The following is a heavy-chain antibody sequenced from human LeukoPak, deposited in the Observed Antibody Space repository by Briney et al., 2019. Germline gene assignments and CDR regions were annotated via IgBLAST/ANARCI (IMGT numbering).Heavy chain of an antibody. J-gene: IGHJ4*02. CDR2: ISYGGSNK. D-gene: IGHD2-2*01. Sequence: PGGSLRLSCAASGFTFSSYAMHWVRQAPGKGLEWVAVISYGGSNKYYADSVKGRFTISRDNSKNTLYLQMNSLRAEDTAVYYCAREHLIVVVPAAVDYWGQGTLVTVSS. V-gene: IGHV3-30-3*01. CDR3: AREHLIVVVPAAVDY. CDR1: GFTFSSYA.